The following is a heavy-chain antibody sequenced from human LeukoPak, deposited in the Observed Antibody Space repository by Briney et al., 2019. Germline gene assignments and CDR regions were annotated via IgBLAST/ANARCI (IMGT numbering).Heavy chain of an antibody. Sequence: KSSETLSLTCTVSGGSISSSDYYWGWIRQPPGKGLEWIASIYYSGTTHYNPSLKSRVTISVDTSKKQFSLKLSSVTAADTAVYYCARHKETCSGDYCYLDYFDYWGQGTLVTVSS. V-gene: IGHV4-39*01. CDR3: ARHKETCSGDYCYLDYFDY. CDR1: GGSISSSDYY. CDR2: IYYSGTT. D-gene: IGHD2-15*01. J-gene: IGHJ4*02.